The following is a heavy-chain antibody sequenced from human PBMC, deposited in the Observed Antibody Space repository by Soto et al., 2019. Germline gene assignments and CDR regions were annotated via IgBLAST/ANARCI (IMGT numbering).Heavy chain of an antibody. CDR2: ISYDGSNK. V-gene: IGHV3-30*03. CDR1: GFTFSSYG. J-gene: IGHJ4*02. Sequence: GGSLRLSCAASGFTFSSYGMHWVRQAPGKGLEWVAVISYDGSNKYYADSVKGRFTISRDNSKNTLYLQMNSLRAEDTAVYYSAVLFIGPYWGQGALVTLSS. CDR3: AVLFIGPY. D-gene: IGHD2-8*01.